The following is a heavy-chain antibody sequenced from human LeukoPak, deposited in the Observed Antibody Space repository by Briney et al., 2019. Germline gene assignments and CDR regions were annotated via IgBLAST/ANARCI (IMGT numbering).Heavy chain of an antibody. CDR3: ATDKIGGSGSYWDY. V-gene: IGHV1-24*01. CDR1: GYTFTSHD. CDR2: FDPEDGET. J-gene: IGHJ4*02. D-gene: IGHD3-10*01. Sequence: ASVKVSCKASGYTFTSHDINWVRQATGKGLEWMGGFDPEDGETIYAQKFQGRVTMTEDTSTDTAYMELSSLRSEDTAVYYCATDKIGGSGSYWDYWGQGTLVTVSS.